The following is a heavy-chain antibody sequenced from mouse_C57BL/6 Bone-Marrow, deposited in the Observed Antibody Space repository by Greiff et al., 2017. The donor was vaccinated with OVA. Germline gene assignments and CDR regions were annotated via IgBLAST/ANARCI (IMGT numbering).Heavy chain of an antibody. J-gene: IGHJ3*01. D-gene: IGHD2-1*01. Sequence: QVQLQQPGAELVKPGASVKMSCTASGYTFTSYWITWVKQRPGQGLEWIGDIYPGSGSTNYNEKFKSKATLTVDTSSSTAYMQLSSLTSEDSAVYYCARGVYYGNLTPAYWGQGTLVTVSA. V-gene: IGHV1-55*01. CDR2: IYPGSGST. CDR1: GYTFTSYW. CDR3: ARGVYYGNLTPAY.